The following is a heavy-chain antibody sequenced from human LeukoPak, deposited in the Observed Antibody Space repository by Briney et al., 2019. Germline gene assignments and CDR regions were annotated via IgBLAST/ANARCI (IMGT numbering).Heavy chain of an antibody. D-gene: IGHD1-1*01. CDR2: ISGSGGVT. CDR1: GFTFSSYA. J-gene: IGHJ4*02. Sequence: GGSLRLSCAASGFTFSSYAMAWVRQAPGKGLEWVSVISGSGGVTYYGDSVKGRFTISRDNSKNTLYLQMNSLRAEDTAVYYCATTTRSSPYYFGYWGQGALVTVSS. V-gene: IGHV3-23*01. CDR3: ATTTRSSPYYFGY.